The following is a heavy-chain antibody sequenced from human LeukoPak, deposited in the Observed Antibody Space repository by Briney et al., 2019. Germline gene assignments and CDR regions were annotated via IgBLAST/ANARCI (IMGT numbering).Heavy chain of an antibody. D-gene: IGHD3-10*01. Sequence: ASVKVSCKTSGYTFTHYDIIWVRQAPGQGLEWMGWISVYNDNTNYAQKLQGRVTMTTDTSTSTAYMELRSLRSDDTAIYYCARLGRGPMAADYWGQGTLVTVSS. CDR2: ISVYNDNT. CDR1: GYTFTHYD. CDR3: ARLGRGPMAADY. J-gene: IGHJ4*02. V-gene: IGHV1-18*01.